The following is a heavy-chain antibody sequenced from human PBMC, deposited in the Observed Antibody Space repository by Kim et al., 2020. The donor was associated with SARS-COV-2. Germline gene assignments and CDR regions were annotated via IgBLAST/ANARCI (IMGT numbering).Heavy chain of an antibody. Sequence: YAQGSKGRFAVSLDTSVSTAYLQISSLKAEDTAVYYCAREPIAADTGFDPWGQGTLVTVSS. D-gene: IGHD6-13*01. V-gene: IGHV7-4-1*02. J-gene: IGHJ5*02. CDR3: AREPIAADTGFDP.